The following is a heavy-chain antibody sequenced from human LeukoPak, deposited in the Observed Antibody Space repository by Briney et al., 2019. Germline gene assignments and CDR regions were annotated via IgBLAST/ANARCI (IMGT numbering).Heavy chain of an antibody. V-gene: IGHV4-59*01. J-gene: IGHJ6*03. CDR3: ARAGYYYYMDV. CDR2: IYYTGST. Sequence: SETLSLTCTVSGGSISSYYWSWIRQPPGKGLEWIGYIYYTGSTNYNPSLKSRVTISVDTSKRQFSLKLNSVTAADTAVYYCARAGYYYYMDVWGKGTTVTVSS. CDR1: GGSISSYY.